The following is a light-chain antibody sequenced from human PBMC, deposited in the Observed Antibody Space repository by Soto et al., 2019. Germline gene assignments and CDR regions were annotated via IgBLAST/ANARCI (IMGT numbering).Light chain of an antibody. CDR3: MSYAGGNRFV. J-gene: IGLJ1*01. CDR2: QVS. CDR1: VSDVGGYNY. Sequence: QSVLTQPPSASGSPGQSVTISCAGTVSDVGGYNYASWYQQHPGKVPQLMIYQVSKRPSGVPDRFSASKSDTTASLTISGLQAEDEGDYYCMSYAGGNRFVFGTGTKVTVL. V-gene: IGLV2-8*01.